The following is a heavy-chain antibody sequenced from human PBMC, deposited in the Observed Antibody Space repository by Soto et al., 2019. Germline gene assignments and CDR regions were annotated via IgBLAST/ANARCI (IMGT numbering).Heavy chain of an antibody. J-gene: IGHJ4*02. CDR2: ISGSGGST. V-gene: IGHV3-23*01. CDR3: SNSVLVGFVGLLPLDY. CDR1: GFTFSSYA. Sequence: GGSLRLSCAASGFTFSSYAMSWVRQAPGKGLEWVSAISGSGGSTYYADSVKGRFTISRDNSKNTLYLQMNSLRAEDAAVYYCSNSVLVGFVGLLPLDYWGQGTLVTVSS. D-gene: IGHD3-10*01.